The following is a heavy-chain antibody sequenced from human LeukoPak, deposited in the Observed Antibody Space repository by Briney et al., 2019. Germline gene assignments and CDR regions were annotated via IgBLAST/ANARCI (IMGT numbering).Heavy chain of an antibody. Sequence: PGGSLRLSCAACGFTVSSNYMSSVRQAPGKGLEWDSVIYSGGSTYYADSVEGRFTIARNTTKNTLYHQMNSLRAEHTGVYYCARICGELLGYNWFDPWGQGTLVTVSS. D-gene: IGHD3-10*01. V-gene: IGHV3-53*01. CDR2: IYSGGST. CDR3: ARICGELLGYNWFDP. J-gene: IGHJ5*02. CDR1: GFTVSSNY.